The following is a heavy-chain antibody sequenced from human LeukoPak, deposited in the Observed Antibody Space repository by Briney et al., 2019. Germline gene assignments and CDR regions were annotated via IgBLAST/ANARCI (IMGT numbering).Heavy chain of an antibody. CDR1: GYTFTGYY. CDR2: INPNSGGT. D-gene: IGHD6-6*01. V-gene: IGHV1-2*02. Sequence: ASVKVSCKASGYTFTGYYMHWVRQAPGQGLERMGWINPNSGGTNYAQKFQGRVTMTRDTSISTAYMELSRLRSDDTAVYYCARVKEGSSSLDYFDYWGQGTLVTVSS. CDR3: ARVKEGSSSLDYFDY. J-gene: IGHJ4*02.